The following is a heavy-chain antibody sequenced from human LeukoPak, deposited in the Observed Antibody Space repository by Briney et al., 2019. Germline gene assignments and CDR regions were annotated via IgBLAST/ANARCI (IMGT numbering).Heavy chain of an antibody. Sequence: SETLSLTCAVYGGSFSGYYWSWIRQPPGKGLEWIGEINHSGSTNYNPSLKSRVTISVDTSKNQFSLKLSSVTAADTAVYYCARGSLLGVSDSSSSKLTPSQNTRDGYFVDVWGKGTTVTVSS. CDR1: GGSFSGYY. CDR2: INHSGST. D-gene: IGHD6-6*01. V-gene: IGHV4-34*01. CDR3: ARGSLLGVSDSSSSKLTPSQNTRDGYFVDV. J-gene: IGHJ6*04.